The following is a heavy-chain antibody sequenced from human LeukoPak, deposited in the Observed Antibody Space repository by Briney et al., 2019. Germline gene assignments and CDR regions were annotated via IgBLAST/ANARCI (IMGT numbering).Heavy chain of an antibody. V-gene: IGHV4-4*02. J-gene: IGHJ4*02. Sequence: SETLSLTCAVSGGSISSSNWWSWVRQPLGKGLEWIGEIYHSGSTNYNPSLKSRVTISVDTSKNQFSLKLSSVTAADTAVYYCARAVLRYCSSTSCPPGYWGQGTLVTVSS. CDR2: IYHSGST. CDR3: ARAVLRYCSSTSCPPGY. D-gene: IGHD2-2*01. CDR1: GGSISSSNW.